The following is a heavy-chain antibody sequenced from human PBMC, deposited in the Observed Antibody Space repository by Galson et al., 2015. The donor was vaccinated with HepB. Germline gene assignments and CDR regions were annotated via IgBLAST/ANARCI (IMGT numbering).Heavy chain of an antibody. CDR2: ISTYNGNT. Sequence: SVKVSCKASGYIFISYGISWVRQAPGQGLEWMGWISTYNGNTNYAKKLQGRVTMTTDTSTSTAHMELRSLRSDDTAVYYCARGCSGGYCNSDYWGQGTLVTVSS. J-gene: IGHJ4*02. D-gene: IGHD2-15*01. CDR1: GYIFISYG. V-gene: IGHV1-18*04. CDR3: ARGCSGGYCNSDY.